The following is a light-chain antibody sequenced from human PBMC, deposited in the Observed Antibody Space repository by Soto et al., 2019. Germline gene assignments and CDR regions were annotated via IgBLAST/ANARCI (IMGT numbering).Light chain of an antibody. CDR2: EVS. J-gene: IGLJ3*02. CDR3: SSYTTRSTLV. CDR1: SSDVGAYNH. V-gene: IGLV2-14*01. Sequence: QSALTQPASVSGSPGQSITMSCTGTSSDVGAYNHVSWYQQHPGKAPKLMISEVSNRPSGVSNLFSGSKSCNTASLTISGLQAEDEADYYCSSYTTRSTLVFGGGTKLTVL.